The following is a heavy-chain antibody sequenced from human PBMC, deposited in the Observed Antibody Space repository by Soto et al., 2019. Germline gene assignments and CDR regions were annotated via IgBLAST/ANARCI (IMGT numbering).Heavy chain of an antibody. CDR2: ISYDGSNK. CDR1: RFTFSSYG. D-gene: IGHD3-10*01. Sequence: QVQLVESGGGVVQPGRSLRLSCAASRFTFSSYGMHWVRQAPGKGLEWVAVISYDGSNKYYADSVKGRFTISRDNSKNTLDLQMNSLRAEDTAVYYCAKGLWFGELLWALGYWGQGTLVTVSS. CDR3: AKGLWFGELLWALGY. V-gene: IGHV3-30*18. J-gene: IGHJ4*02.